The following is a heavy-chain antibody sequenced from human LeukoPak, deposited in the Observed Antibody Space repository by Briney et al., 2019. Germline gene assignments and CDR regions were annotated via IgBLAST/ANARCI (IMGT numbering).Heavy chain of an antibody. CDR3: ARHDFFAFDI. V-gene: IGHV4-4*02. CDR2: IYYSGTA. D-gene: IGHD2-21*02. J-gene: IGHJ3*02. CDR1: GDSITNPKW. Sequence: PSGTLSLTCAVSGDSITNPKWWSWVRQPPGKGLEWLGEIYYSGTANYNSSLGSRVTISVDESKNQLSLRLSSVTAADTAVYYCARHDFFAFDIWGQGTMVTVSS.